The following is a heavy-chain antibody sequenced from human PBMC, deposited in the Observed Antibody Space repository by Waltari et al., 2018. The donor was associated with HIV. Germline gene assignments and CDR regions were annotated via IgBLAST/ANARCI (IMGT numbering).Heavy chain of an antibody. CDR1: GFSFNNYG. J-gene: IGHJ6*02. D-gene: IGHD6-6*01. V-gene: IGHV3-33*01. Sequence: QVQLVESGGGVVQPGRSLRLSCAASGFSFNNYGMDWVRQAPGKGLGWGAVIWYDGSKKYYADSAKGRFTISRDNSKNTLYLQINSLRVEDTAVYFCVRTRLGGDGMDVWGQGTTVTVS. CDR3: VRTRLGGDGMDV. CDR2: IWYDGSKK.